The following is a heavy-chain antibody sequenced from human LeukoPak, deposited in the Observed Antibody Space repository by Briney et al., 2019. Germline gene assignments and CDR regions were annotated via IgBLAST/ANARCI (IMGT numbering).Heavy chain of an antibody. CDR3: AMITFGGVLPLDY. J-gene: IGHJ4*02. CDR2: IYHSGST. Sequence: KPSGTQSLTCAVSGGSISSSNWWSWVRQPPGKGLEWIGEIYHSGSTNYNPSLKSRVTISVDKSKNQFSLKLSSVTAADTAVYYCAMITFGGVLPLDYWGQGTLVTVSS. CDR1: GGSISSSNW. D-gene: IGHD3-16*01. V-gene: IGHV4-4*02.